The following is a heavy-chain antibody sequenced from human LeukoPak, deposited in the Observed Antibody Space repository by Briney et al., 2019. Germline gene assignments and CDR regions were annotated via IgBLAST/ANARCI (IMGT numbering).Heavy chain of an antibody. CDR2: ISSSGSTI. D-gene: IGHD5-18*01. J-gene: IGHJ4*02. CDR3: AKDTAGYTYGFGYFDY. CDR1: GFTFSSYE. V-gene: IGHV3-48*03. Sequence: PGGSLRLSCAASGFTFSSYELNWVRQAPGKGLEWVSYISSSGSTIKYADSVKGRFTISRGSAKNSLYLQMNSLRAEDTAVYYCAKDTAGYTYGFGYFDYWGQGTLVTVSS.